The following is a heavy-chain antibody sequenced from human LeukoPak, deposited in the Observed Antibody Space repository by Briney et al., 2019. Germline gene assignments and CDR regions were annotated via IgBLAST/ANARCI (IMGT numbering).Heavy chain of an antibody. CDR3: ARDGTTVTTGGRWFDP. CDR2: INHSGST. V-gene: IGHV4-34*01. Sequence: PSETLSLTCAVYGVSFSGYYWSWIRQPPGKGLEWIGEINHSGSTNYNPSLKSRVTISVDTSKNQFSLKLSSVTAADTAVYYCARDGTTVTTGGRWFDPWGQGTLVTVSS. D-gene: IGHD4-17*01. CDR1: GVSFSGYY. J-gene: IGHJ5*02.